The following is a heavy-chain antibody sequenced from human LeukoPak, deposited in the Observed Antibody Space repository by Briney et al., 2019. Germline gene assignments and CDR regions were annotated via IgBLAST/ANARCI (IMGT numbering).Heavy chain of an antibody. CDR3: ARRTLAVAPFDY. Sequence: ASVKVSCKASGYTFTSYGISWVRQAPGQGLEWMGWISAYNGNTNYAQKLQGRVTMTTDTSTSTAYMELSSLRSEDTAVYYCARRTLAVAPFDYWGQGTLVTVSS. CDR1: GYTFTSYG. V-gene: IGHV1-18*01. CDR2: ISAYNGNT. D-gene: IGHD6-19*01. J-gene: IGHJ4*02.